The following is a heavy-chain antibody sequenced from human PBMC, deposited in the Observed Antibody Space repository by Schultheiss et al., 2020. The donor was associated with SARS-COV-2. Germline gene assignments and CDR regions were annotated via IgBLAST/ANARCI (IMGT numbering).Heavy chain of an antibody. CDR3: ARAPWYSSGWYDGFQH. J-gene: IGHJ1*01. CDR2: IYYSGST. V-gene: IGHV4-34*01. D-gene: IGHD6-19*01. CDR1: GGSFSGYY. Sequence: SETLSLTCAVYGGSFSGYYWSWIRQPPGKGLEWIGYIYYSGSTYYNPSLKSRVTISVDTSKNQFSLKLSSVTAADTAVYYCARAPWYSSGWYDGFQHWGQGTLVTVSS.